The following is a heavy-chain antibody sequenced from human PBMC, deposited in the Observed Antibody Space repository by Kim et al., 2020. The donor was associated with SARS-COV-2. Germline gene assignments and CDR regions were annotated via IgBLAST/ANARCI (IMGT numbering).Heavy chain of an antibody. V-gene: IGHV3-48*04. CDR1: GFTFSSYS. J-gene: IGHJ2*01. CDR3: ARGISDWYFDL. Sequence: GGSLRLSCAASGFTFSSYSMNWVRQAPGKGLEWVSYISSSSSTIYYADSVKGRLTISSDNAKNSLYLQMNSLRAEDTAVYYCARGISDWYFDLWGRGTLVTVSS. CDR2: ISSSSSTI.